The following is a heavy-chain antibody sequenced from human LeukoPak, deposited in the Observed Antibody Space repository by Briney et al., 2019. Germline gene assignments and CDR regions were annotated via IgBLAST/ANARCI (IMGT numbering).Heavy chain of an antibody. CDR2: IWYDGRNK. CDR1: GFTFSSYG. V-gene: IGHV3-33*01. J-gene: IGHJ6*02. D-gene: IGHD5-12*01. CDR3: ARANTYDSNYYYGMDV. Sequence: GGSLRLSCAASGFTFSSYGMHWVRQAPGKGLEWVAVIWYDGRNKYYADSVKGRFTISRDNSKNTLYLQMNSLRAEDTAVYYCARANTYDSNYYYGMDVWGQGTTVTVSS.